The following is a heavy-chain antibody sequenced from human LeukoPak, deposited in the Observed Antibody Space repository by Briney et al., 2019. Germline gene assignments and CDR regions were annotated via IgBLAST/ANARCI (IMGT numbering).Heavy chain of an antibody. D-gene: IGHD5-12*01. CDR3: ARASWLPQSRNYYYMDV. V-gene: IGHV4-59*01. CDR1: GGSISSYY. Sequence: SETLSLTCTVSGGSISSYYWSWIRQPPGKGLEWIGYIYYSGSTNYNPSLKSRVTISVDTSENQFSLKLSSVTAADTAVYYCARASWLPQSRNYYYMDVWGKGTTVTISS. CDR2: IYYSGST. J-gene: IGHJ6*03.